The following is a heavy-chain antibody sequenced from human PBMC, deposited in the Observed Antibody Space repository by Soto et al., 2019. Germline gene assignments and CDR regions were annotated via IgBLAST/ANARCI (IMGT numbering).Heavy chain of an antibody. D-gene: IGHD4-4*01. Sequence: VGSLRLSCAASGFIFSSYEMNWVRQAPGKGLEWISYISSNGRTIYYAESVKGRFTISRDDSKNTVYLQMNTLRPEDTAVYYCARDLTDYNYEYKFGFWGQGTLVTVSS. CDR2: ISSNGRTI. CDR3: ARDLTDYNYEYKFGF. J-gene: IGHJ4*02. CDR1: GFIFSSYE. V-gene: IGHV3-48*03.